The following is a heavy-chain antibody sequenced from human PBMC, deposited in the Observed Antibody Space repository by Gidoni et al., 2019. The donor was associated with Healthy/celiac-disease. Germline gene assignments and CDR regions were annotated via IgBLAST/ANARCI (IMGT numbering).Heavy chain of an antibody. Sequence: EVQLVESGGGLVKPGGSLSLSCAASGFTFSSYSMNWVRQAPGKGLGWGSSISSSSSYIYYADSVKGRFAISRDNAKNSLYLQMNSLRAEDTAVYYCARDYSVDYWGQGTLVTVSS. CDR1: GFTFSSYS. CDR3: ARDYSVDY. V-gene: IGHV3-21*01. D-gene: IGHD4-4*01. CDR2: ISSSSSYI. J-gene: IGHJ4*02.